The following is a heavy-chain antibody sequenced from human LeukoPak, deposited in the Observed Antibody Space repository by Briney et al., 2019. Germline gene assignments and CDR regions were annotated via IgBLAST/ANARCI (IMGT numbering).Heavy chain of an antibody. D-gene: IGHD2-21*02. J-gene: IGHJ4*02. CDR2: ISGSGGST. CDR3: AKTARRSRYYFDY. V-gene: IGHV3-23*01. Sequence: TGGSLRLSCAASGFAFSSYAMSWVRQAPGKGLEWVSAISGSGGSTYYADSVKGRFTTSRDNSKNTLYLQMNSLRAEDTAVYYCAKTARRSRYYFDYWGQGTLVTVSS. CDR1: GFAFSSYA.